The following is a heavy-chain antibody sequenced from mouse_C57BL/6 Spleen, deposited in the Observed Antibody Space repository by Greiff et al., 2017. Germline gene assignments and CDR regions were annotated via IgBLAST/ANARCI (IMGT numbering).Heavy chain of an antibody. CDR3: ARDYGSSWYFDY. J-gene: IGHJ2*01. CDR2: IYPGSGST. CDR1: GYAFSSYW. Sequence: QVQLQQSGAELVKPGASVKISCKASGYAFSSYWMNWVKQRPGQGLEWIGDIYPGSGSTNYNEKFKSKATLTVDTSSSTAYMQLSSLTSEDSAVYYCARDYGSSWYFDYWGQGTTLTVSS. D-gene: IGHD1-1*01. V-gene: IGHV1-55*01.